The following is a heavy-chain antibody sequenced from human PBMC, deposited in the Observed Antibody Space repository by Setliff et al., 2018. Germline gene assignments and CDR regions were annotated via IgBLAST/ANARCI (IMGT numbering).Heavy chain of an antibody. D-gene: IGHD3-10*01. CDR1: GYSISSGFS. Sequence: PSETLSLTCAVSGYSISSGFSWVWIRQSPGKGLEWIGRILFSGDTYYNPPLNSRVTISADTSKNQFSLNLSSVTAADTAVYYCARDNRARHYMDVWGKGTTVTVSS. V-gene: IGHV4-38-2*02. J-gene: IGHJ6*03. CDR3: ARDNRARHYMDV. CDR2: ILFSGDT.